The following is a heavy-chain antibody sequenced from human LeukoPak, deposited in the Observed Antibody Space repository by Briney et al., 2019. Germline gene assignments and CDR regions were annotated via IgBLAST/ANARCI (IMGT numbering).Heavy chain of an antibody. CDR3: ARDSRQNYYGSGSYPSPSSY. CDR1: GFTFSSYS. CDR2: ISSSSTDI. Sequence: PGGSLRLSCAASGFTFSSYSMNWVRQAPGKGLEWVSSISSSSTDIYYADSVKGRFTISRDNAKNSLYLQMNSLRAEDTAVYYCARDSRQNYYGSGSYPSPSSYWGQGTLVTVSS. J-gene: IGHJ4*02. D-gene: IGHD3-10*01. V-gene: IGHV3-21*06.